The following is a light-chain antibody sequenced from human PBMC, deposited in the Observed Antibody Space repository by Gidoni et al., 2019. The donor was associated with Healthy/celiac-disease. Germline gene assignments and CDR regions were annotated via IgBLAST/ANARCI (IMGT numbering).Light chain of an antibody. V-gene: IGLV2-8*01. CDR1: SSDVGGYNY. J-gene: IGLJ1*01. CDR3: SSYAGSSNYV. CDR2: EVI. Sequence: QSALTQPPSASGPPGQSVTISCTGTSSDVGGYNYVSWYQPHPGKTPKLIIYEVIKRPSGVPDRFSGSNSGNTASLTVSGLQAEDEADYYCSSYAGSSNYVFGTGTKVTVL.